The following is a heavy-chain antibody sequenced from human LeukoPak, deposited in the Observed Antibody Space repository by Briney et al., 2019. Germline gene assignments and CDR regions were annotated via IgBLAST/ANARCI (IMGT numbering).Heavy chain of an antibody. Sequence: PSETLSLTCAVYGGSFSGYYWGWIRQPPGKGLEWIGSIYYSGSTYYNPSLKSRVTISVDTSKNQFSLKLSSVTAADTAVYYCARDDSGSYSDWFDPWGQGTLVTVSS. J-gene: IGHJ5*02. CDR2: IYYSGST. CDR3: ARDDSGSYSDWFDP. D-gene: IGHD1-26*01. V-gene: IGHV4-34*01. CDR1: GGSFSGYY.